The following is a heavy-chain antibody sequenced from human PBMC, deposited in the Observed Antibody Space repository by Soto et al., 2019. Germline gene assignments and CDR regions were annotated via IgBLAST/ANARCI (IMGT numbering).Heavy chain of an antibody. CDR2: IIPKLGSA. CDR3: ARGFGYSYGNFDY. CDR1: GGGNLRDYR. V-gene: IGHV1-69*13. Sequence: GASVKVSCKASGGGNLRDYRTTWVRRAPGQGLEWMGGIIPKLGSANYAQNFQGRVTITADESTNTVYMELRSLRSDDTAVYYCARGFGYSYGNFDYWGQGTLVTVSS. J-gene: IGHJ4*02. D-gene: IGHD5-18*01.